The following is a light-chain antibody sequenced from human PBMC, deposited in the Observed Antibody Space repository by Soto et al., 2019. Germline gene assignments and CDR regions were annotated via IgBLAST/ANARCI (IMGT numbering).Light chain of an antibody. CDR1: SANIGNNY. V-gene: IGLV1-51*02. J-gene: IGLJ1*01. CDR2: ENN. Sequence: QSVLTQPPSVSAAPGQKVTISCSGSSANIGNNYVSWYQQLPGTAPKLLIYENNKRPSGIPDRFSGSKSGTSATLGSTGLQTGDEADYYCGTWDSRLSVYVPGTGTKLTVL. CDR3: GTWDSRLSVYV.